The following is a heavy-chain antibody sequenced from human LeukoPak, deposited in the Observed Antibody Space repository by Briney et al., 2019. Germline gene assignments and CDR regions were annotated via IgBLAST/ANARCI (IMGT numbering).Heavy chain of an antibody. D-gene: IGHD3-10*01. Sequence: SETLSLTCTVSGGSISSSSYYWGWIRQPPGKGLEWIGSIYYSGSTYYNPSLKSRVTISVDTSKNQFSLKLSSVTAADTAVYYCARVVSYYGSGSRGTRDAGTADYWGQGTLVTVSS. V-gene: IGHV4-39*07. CDR2: IYYSGST. CDR3: ARVVSYYGSGSRGTRDAGTADY. J-gene: IGHJ4*02. CDR1: GGSISSSSYY.